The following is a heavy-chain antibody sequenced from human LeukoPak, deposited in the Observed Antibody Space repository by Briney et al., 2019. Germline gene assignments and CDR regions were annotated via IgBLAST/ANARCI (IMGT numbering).Heavy chain of an antibody. CDR2: IIPMFGTA. Sequence: AASVKVSCKASGGTFSSYAISWVRQAPGQGLEWMGGIIPMFGTANYAQKFQGRVTITADESTSTAYMELSSLRSEDTAVYYCASFTLNYYYYGMDVWGQGTTVTVSS. CDR3: ASFTLNYYYYGMDV. V-gene: IGHV1-69*13. CDR1: GGTFSSYA. J-gene: IGHJ6*02.